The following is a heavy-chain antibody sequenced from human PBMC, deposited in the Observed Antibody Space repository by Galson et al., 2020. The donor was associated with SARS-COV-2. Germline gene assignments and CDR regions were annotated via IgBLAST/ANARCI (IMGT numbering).Heavy chain of an antibody. D-gene: IGHD2-15*01. V-gene: IGHV1-18*01. CDR2: ISPYNLNT. CDR3: ARSLSLGDCSGGSCFFY. CDR1: GYTFTTFY. J-gene: IGHJ4*02. Sequence: ASVKVSCKASGYTFTTFYITWVRQAPGQGLECMGKISPYNLNTNYTQKLQGRVTMTTDTSTSTAYMELRSLTSDDTAVYYCARSLSLGDCSGGSCFFYWGQGTLVTVSS.